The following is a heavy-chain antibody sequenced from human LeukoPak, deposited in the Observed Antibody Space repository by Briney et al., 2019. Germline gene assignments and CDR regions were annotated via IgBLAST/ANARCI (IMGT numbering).Heavy chain of an antibody. J-gene: IGHJ6*03. CDR2: IHSGGLT. CDR1: GFIFSTHY. Sequence: GGSLRLSCAASGFIFSTHYMTWVRPAPGKGLEWVSLIHSGGLTYYAASVKGRFTISTDNSKITMYLQMNSLRAEDTAVYYCARNFRMEWSYYYYYYMDVWGKGTTVTVSS. CDR3: ARNFRMEWSYYYYYYMDV. V-gene: IGHV3-53*01. D-gene: IGHD3-3*01.